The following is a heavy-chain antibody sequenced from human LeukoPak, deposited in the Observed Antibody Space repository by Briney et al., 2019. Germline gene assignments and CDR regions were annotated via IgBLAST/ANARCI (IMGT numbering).Heavy chain of an antibody. CDR2: INPNSGGT. CDR1: GYTFTGYY. V-gene: IGHV1-2*02. CDR3: AATFGSGWHPGY. D-gene: IGHD6-19*01. Sequence: ASVKVSCKASGYTFTGYYMYWVRQAPGQGLEWMGRINPNSGGTNYAQKFQGRVTMTRDTSISTAYMELSRLTSGDTAVYYCAATFGSGWHPGYWGQGTLVTVSS. J-gene: IGHJ4*02.